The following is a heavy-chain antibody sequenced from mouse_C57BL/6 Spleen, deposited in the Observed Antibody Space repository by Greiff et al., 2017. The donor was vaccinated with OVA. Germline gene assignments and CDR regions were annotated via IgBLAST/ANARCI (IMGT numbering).Heavy chain of an antibody. CDR3: ARRGPYYAMGY. CDR1: GFTFSDYG. V-gene: IGHV5-17*01. Sequence: DVKLVESGGGLVKPGGSLKLSCAASGFTFSDYGMHWVRQAPGKGLEWVAYISSGSSTIYYADTVKGRSTITRDNATNTLFLQMNSLRSADTGMYYCARRGPYYAMGYWGQGTSVTVSS. CDR2: ISSGSSTI. J-gene: IGHJ4*01.